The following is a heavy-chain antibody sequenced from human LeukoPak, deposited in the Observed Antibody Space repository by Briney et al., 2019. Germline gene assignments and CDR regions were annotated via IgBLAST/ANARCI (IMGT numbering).Heavy chain of an antibody. CDR3: ARVRGSGWINY. CDR2: INHSGGT. CDR1: GGSFSGYY. Sequence: PSETLSLTCAVYGGSFSGYYWSWIRQPPGKGLEWIGEINHSGGTNYNPSLKSRVTISVDTSKNQFSLKLSSVTAADTAVYYCARVRGSGWINYWGQGTLVTVSS. J-gene: IGHJ4*02. V-gene: IGHV4-34*01. D-gene: IGHD6-19*01.